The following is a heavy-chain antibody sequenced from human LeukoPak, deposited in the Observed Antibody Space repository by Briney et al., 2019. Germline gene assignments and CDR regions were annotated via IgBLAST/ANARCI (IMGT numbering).Heavy chain of an antibody. J-gene: IGHJ4*02. V-gene: IGHV4-38-2*02. CDR1: GYSISSGYY. Sequence: SEALSLTCTVSGYSISSGYYWGWIRQPPGKGLEWIGSIYHSGSTYYNPSLKSRVTISVDTSKNQFSLKLSSVTAADTAVYYCARDVAAAGHFDYWGQGTLVTVSS. D-gene: IGHD6-13*01. CDR3: ARDVAAAGHFDY. CDR2: IYHSGST.